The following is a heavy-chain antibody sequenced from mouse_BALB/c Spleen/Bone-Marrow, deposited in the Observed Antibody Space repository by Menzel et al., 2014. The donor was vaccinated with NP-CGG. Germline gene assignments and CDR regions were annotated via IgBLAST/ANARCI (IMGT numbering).Heavy chain of an antibody. V-gene: IGHV3-2*02. D-gene: IGHD1-1*01. J-gene: IGHJ2*01. CDR3: ARKVVRSYFDY. Sequence: EVKLQESGPGLVKPSQSLSLTRTVTGYSITSDYAWNWIRQFPGNKLEWMGFIRYSGGTSYNPSLKSRISITRDTSKNQFFLQLNSVTTEDTATYYCARKVVRSYFDYWGQGTTLTVSS. CDR1: GYSITSDYA. CDR2: IRYSGGT.